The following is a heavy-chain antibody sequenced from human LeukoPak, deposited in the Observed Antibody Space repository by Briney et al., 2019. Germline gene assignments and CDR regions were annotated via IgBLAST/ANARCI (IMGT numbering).Heavy chain of an antibody. CDR2: MYYSGST. V-gene: IGHV4-59*08. D-gene: IGHD2-15*01. J-gene: IGHJ2*01. CDR3: ARHRRMGPPLAAWYFDL. Sequence: SETLSLTCTVSGGSISSYYWSWIRQPPGKGLEWVGYMYYSGSTNYNPSLKSRVTISVDTSKNQVSLKLSSATAADTAVYYCARHRRMGPPLAAWYFDLWGRGTLVTVSS. CDR1: GGSISSYY.